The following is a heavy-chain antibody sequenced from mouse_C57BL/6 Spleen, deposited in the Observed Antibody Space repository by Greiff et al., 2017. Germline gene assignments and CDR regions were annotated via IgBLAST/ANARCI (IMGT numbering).Heavy chain of an antibody. CDR2: IYPGDGDT. Sequence: QVQLQQSGPELVKPGASVKISCKASGYAFSSSWMNWVKQRPGKGLEWIGRIYPGDGDTNYTGKFKGKATLTADKSSRPAYMQLSSLTSEDSAVYFCARSIITAWEGYFDVWGTGTTVTVSS. D-gene: IGHD1-1*01. CDR3: ARSIITAWEGYFDV. CDR1: GYAFSSSW. J-gene: IGHJ1*03. V-gene: IGHV1-82*01.